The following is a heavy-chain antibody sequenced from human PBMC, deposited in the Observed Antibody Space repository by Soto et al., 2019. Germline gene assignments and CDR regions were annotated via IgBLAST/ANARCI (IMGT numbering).Heavy chain of an antibody. V-gene: IGHV3-33*01. D-gene: IGHD3-22*01. CDR1: GFPFSDHG. J-gene: IGHJ4*02. Sequence: QVQLVESGGGVVPPGTSLRLSCAASGFPFSDHGMHWVRQSPGRGLEWVAFIWYDENKKNYADSVKGRFTISRDNSKNTIYLKMNSLRAEDTAVYYCARDDSSAAPFDYWGQGTLVTVAS. CDR3: ARDDSSAAPFDY. CDR2: IWYDENKK.